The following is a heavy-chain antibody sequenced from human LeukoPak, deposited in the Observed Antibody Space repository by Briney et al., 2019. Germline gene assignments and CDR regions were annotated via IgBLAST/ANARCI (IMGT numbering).Heavy chain of an antibody. Sequence: PGGSLRLSCAASGFTFSNYWTHWVRQAPGKGLVWVSRINSDGSSTSYADSVKGRFTISRDNAKNTLYLQMNSLRAEGTAVYYCARDRGAYCGGDCYLGFDYWGRGTLVTVSS. CDR2: INSDGSST. V-gene: IGHV3-74*01. D-gene: IGHD2-21*02. CDR3: ARDRGAYCGGDCYLGFDY. CDR1: GFTFSNYW. J-gene: IGHJ4*01.